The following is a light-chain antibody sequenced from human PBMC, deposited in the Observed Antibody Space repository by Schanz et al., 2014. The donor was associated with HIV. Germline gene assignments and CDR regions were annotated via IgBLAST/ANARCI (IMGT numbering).Light chain of an antibody. CDR2: GAS. V-gene: IGKV3-20*01. CDR1: QSVSSD. CDR3: QQYGSSST. J-gene: IGKJ4*01. Sequence: EIVLTQSPGTLSLSPGERATLSCRARQSVSSDLAWYQQKAGQAPRLLIYGASSRATDIPDRFSGSGSGTDFTLSVSRLEPEDFAVYYCQQYGSSSTFGGGTKVEIK.